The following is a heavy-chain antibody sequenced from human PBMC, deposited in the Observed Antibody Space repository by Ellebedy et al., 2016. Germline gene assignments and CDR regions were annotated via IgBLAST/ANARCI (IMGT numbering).Heavy chain of an antibody. V-gene: IGHV3-48*01. D-gene: IGHD1-26*01. CDR1: GFTFSTYN. CDR2: ISSSTSTI. J-gene: IGHJ4*02. CDR3: ATGYSGSYYEGRGY. Sequence: GGSLRLSCAVSGFTFSTYNMNWVRQAPGKGLECVSYISSSTSTIYYADSVKGRFTISRDNAKNSLYLQMNSLRAEDTAVYYCATGYSGSYYEGRGYWGQGTLVTVSS.